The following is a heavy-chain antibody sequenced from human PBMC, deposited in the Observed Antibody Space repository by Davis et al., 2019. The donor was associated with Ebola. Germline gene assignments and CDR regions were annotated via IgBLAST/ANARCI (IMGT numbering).Heavy chain of an antibody. CDR3: AGSSTWYHSAEY. CDR1: GYTFTSYA. Sequence: AASVKVSCKASGYTFTSYAIHWVRQAPGQRLEWMGWINAGNGNTEYSQKFQGRVTITRDTSASTAYMELSSLRSEDTAVYYCAGSSTWYHSAEYWGQGTLVTVSS. D-gene: IGHD6-13*01. CDR2: INAGNGNT. V-gene: IGHV1-3*01. J-gene: IGHJ4*02.